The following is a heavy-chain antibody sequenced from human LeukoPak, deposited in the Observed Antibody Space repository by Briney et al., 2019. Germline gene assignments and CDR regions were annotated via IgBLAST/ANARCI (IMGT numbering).Heavy chain of an antibody. CDR3: ARVEQLWSLFDY. Sequence: GGSLRLSCAASGFTFSDYYMSWVRQAPGKGLEWDSYISSSSSYTNYADSVKGRFSISRDNAKNSLYLQMNSLRAEDTAVYYCARVEQLWSLFDYWGQGTLVTVSS. V-gene: IGHV3-11*06. CDR2: ISSSSSYT. CDR1: GFTFSDYY. D-gene: IGHD5-18*01. J-gene: IGHJ4*02.